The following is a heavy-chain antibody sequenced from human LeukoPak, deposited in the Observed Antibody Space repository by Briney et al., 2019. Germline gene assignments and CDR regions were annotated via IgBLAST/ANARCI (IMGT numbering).Heavy chain of an antibody. V-gene: IGHV3-23*01. CDR2: ISGSGGST. D-gene: IGHD3-22*01. J-gene: IGHJ4*02. CDR3: AKQPYDSSGPDY. CDR1: GFTFSSYA. Sequence: GGSLRLSCAGSGFTFSSYAMSWVRQAPGKGLEWVSAISGSGGSTYYADSVKGRFTISRDNSKNTLYLQMNSLRAEDTAVYYCAKQPYDSSGPDYWGQGTLVTVSS.